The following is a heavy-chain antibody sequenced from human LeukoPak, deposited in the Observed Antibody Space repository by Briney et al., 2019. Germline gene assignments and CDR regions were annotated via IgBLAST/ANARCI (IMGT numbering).Heavy chain of an antibody. V-gene: IGHV3-74*01. CDR3: ARGPSSNWSGLDF. Sequence: GGSLRLSCAASGFSFSGHWMHWARQLPGKGLVWVSRISPTGSTTSYADSVKGRFTVSRDNAKDTLYLQVNNLRAEDTAVYYCARGPSSNWSGLDFWGQGTLLTVSS. J-gene: IGHJ4*02. CDR1: GFSFSGHW. CDR2: ISPTGSTT. D-gene: IGHD6-13*01.